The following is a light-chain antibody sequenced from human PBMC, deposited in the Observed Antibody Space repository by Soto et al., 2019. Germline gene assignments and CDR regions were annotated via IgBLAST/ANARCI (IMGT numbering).Light chain of an antibody. V-gene: IGLV1-40*01. J-gene: IGLJ2*01. CDR1: SSNIGAGYD. CDR3: QSYDSSLSGVV. CDR2: ANI. Sequence: QSVLTQSPSASGAPGQRVTISCTGSSSNIGAGYDVHWYQQLPGTAPKLLIFANINRPSGVPDRFSGSKSGTSASLAISGLQAEDEADYYCQSYDSSLSGVVFGGGTKLTVL.